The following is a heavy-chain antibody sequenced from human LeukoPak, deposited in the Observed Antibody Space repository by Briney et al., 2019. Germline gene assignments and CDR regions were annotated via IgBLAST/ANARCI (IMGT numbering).Heavy chain of an antibody. Sequence: PSETLSLTCAVYGGSFSGYYWSWIRQPPGKGLEWIGEINHSGSTNYNPSLKSRVTISVDTSKNQFSLKLSSVTAADTAVYYCAKLLMVRGVPYFDYWGQGTLVTVSS. V-gene: IGHV4-34*01. CDR2: INHSGST. CDR1: GGSFSGYY. D-gene: IGHD3-10*01. J-gene: IGHJ4*02. CDR3: AKLLMVRGVPYFDY.